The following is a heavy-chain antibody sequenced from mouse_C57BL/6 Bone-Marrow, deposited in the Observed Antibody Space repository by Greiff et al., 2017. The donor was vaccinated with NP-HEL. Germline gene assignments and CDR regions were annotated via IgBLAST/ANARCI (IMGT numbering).Heavy chain of an antibody. CDR2: IDPEDGET. CDR1: GFNIKDYY. CDR3: ARVDLYDGSSHYYAMDD. V-gene: IGHV14-2*01. Sequence: VQLQQSGAELVKPGASVKLSCTASGFNIKDYYMHWVKQRTEQGLEWIGRIDPEDGETKYAPKFQGQSTITADTSSNTAYLQLSSLTTEDTAVYYCARVDLYDGSSHYYAMDDWGQGTSVTVSS. D-gene: IGHD1-1*01. J-gene: IGHJ4*01.